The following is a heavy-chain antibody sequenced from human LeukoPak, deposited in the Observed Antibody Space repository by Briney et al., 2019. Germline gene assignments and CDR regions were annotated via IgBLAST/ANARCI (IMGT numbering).Heavy chain of an antibody. V-gene: IGHV3-21*01. CDR1: GFTFSSYS. D-gene: IGHD3-10*01. J-gene: IGHJ4*02. Sequence: GGSLRLSCAASGFTFSSYSMNWVRQAPGKGLEWVSSISSSSSYIYYADSVKGRFTISRDNAKNSLYLQMNSLRAEDTAVYYCARALLGELFRCRYFDYWGQGTLVTVSS. CDR3: ARALLGELFRCRYFDY. CDR2: ISSSSSYI.